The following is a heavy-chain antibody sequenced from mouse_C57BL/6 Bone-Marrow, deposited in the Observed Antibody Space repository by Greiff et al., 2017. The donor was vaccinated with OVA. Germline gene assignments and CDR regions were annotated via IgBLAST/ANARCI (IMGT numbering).Heavy chain of an antibody. Sequence: EVKVVESGGGLVKPGGSLKLSCAASGFTFSSYTMSWVRQTPEKRLEWVATISGGGGNTYYPDSVKGRFTISRDNAKNTLYLQMSSLRSEDTALYYCARGAYYAMDYWGQGTSVTVSS. CDR3: ARGAYYAMDY. CDR2: ISGGGGNT. J-gene: IGHJ4*01. CDR1: GFTFSSYT. V-gene: IGHV5-9*01.